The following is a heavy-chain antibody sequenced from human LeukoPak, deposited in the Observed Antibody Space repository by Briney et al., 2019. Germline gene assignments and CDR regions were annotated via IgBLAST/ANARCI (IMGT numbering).Heavy chain of an antibody. CDR1: GGSISSGSYY. V-gene: IGHV4-61*02. CDR3: ARADFWSGYLDY. Sequence: EPSETLSLTCTVSGGSISSGSYYWSWIRQPAGKGLEWIGRIYTSGSTNYNPSLKSRVTISVDTSKNQFSLKLSSVTAADTAVSYCARADFWSGYLDYWGQGTLVTVSS. D-gene: IGHD3-3*01. CDR2: IYTSGST. J-gene: IGHJ4*02.